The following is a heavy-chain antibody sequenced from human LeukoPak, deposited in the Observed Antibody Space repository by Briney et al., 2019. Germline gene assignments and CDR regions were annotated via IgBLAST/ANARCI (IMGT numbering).Heavy chain of an antibody. D-gene: IGHD5-12*01. CDR1: GYTFTAYY. J-gene: IGHJ5*02. Sequence: SVKLSCMASGYTFTAYYMHWVRQAPGHWLEWMGWINPKSAGTNYAQKFQGRVTMTRDTSISTAYMELSRLRSDDTAVYYCAAEYSGYVNWFDPWGQGTLVTVSS. CDR2: INPKSAGT. V-gene: IGHV1-2*02. CDR3: AAEYSGYVNWFDP.